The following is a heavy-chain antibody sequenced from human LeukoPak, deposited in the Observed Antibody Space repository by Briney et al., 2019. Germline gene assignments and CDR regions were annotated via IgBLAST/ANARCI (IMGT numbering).Heavy chain of an antibody. CDR3: AKGETTYYDYVWGSYVYDY. Sequence: ASVKVSCKASGYTFTSYAMSWVRQAPGKGLEWVSAISGSGGSTYYADSVKGRFTISRDNSKNTLYLQMNSLRAEDTAVYYCAKGETTYYDYVWGSYVYDYWGQGTLVTVSS. CDR1: GYTFTSYA. D-gene: IGHD3-16*01. V-gene: IGHV3-23*01. J-gene: IGHJ4*02. CDR2: ISGSGGST.